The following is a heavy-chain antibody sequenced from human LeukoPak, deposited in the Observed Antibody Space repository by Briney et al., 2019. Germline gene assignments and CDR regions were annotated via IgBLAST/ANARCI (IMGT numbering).Heavy chain of an antibody. CDR1: GYSFSHSA. V-gene: IGHV3-30*14. CDR3: ARGSYCSGGNCYSAY. J-gene: IGHJ4*02. D-gene: IGHD2-15*01. Sequence: GGSLRLSCTASGYSFSHSAMHWVRQAPGKGLEWVAVISSDGGNKYYADSVKGRFTISRDNSKNTLYLQMGSLRTEDMAVYYCARGSYCSGGNCYSAYWGQGTLVTVSS. CDR2: ISSDGGNK.